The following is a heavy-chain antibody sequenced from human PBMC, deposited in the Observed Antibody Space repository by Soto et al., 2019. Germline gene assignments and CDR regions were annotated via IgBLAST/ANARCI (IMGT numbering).Heavy chain of an antibody. V-gene: IGHV1-69*06. CDR2: IIPIFGTA. CDR3: ARDRNGSEYYYDSSGYPMYGMDV. CDR1: GGTFSSYA. D-gene: IGHD3-22*01. J-gene: IGHJ6*02. Sequence: QVQLVQSGAEVKKPGSSVKVSCKASGGTFSSYAISWVRQAPGQGLEWMGGIIPIFGTANYAQKFQGRVTITADKSTSKAYMELSSLRSEDTAVYYCARDRNGSEYYYDSSGYPMYGMDVWGQGTTVTVSS.